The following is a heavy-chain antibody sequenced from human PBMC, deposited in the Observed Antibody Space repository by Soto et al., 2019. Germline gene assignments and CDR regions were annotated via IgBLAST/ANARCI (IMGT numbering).Heavy chain of an antibody. J-gene: IGHJ4*02. CDR2: IYPGDSDT. D-gene: IGHD5-18*01. CDR3: ARPWDTAMVSTWNY. V-gene: IGHV5-51*01. Sequence: EVQLVQSGAEVKKPGESLMISCKASGYSFSDYWIGWVRQMPGRGLEWMGIIYPGDSDTRYSASFQGQVTISADKSISTTFLQWSSLKASDTAMYYCARPWDTAMVSTWNYWGQGTLVTVSS. CDR1: GYSFSDYW.